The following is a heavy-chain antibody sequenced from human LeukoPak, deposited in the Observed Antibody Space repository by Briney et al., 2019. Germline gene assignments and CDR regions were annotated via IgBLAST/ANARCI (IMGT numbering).Heavy chain of an antibody. D-gene: IGHD3-10*01. CDR1: GGTFSSYA. CDR3: ASAHSYGSGSYMGY. Sequence: SVKVSCKASGGTFSSYALSWVRQAPGQGLEGMGGIIPIFGTANYAQKFQGRVTITADKSTSTAYMELSSLRSEDTAVYYCASAHSYGSGSYMGYWGQGTLVTVSS. CDR2: IIPIFGTA. V-gene: IGHV1-69*06. J-gene: IGHJ4*02.